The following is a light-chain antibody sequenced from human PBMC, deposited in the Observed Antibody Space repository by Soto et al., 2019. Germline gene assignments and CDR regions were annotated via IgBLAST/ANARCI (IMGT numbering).Light chain of an antibody. CDR3: QSYDSSLTGYV. CDR1: SSNIGAGYD. J-gene: IGLJ1*01. CDR2: RNT. Sequence: QSVLTQPPSVSGAPGQRVIISCTGSSSNIGAGYDVHWYQQLPGTAPRLLIYRNTNRPSGVPDRFSGSKSGTSASLAITGLQAEDEADYYCQSYDSSLTGYVFGTGTKVTV. V-gene: IGLV1-40*01.